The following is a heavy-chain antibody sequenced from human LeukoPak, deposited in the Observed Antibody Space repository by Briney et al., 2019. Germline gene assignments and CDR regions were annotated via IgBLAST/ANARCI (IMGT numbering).Heavy chain of an antibody. CDR1: GFTFSSYA. Sequence: GGSLRLSCAASGFTFSSYAMHWVRQAPGKGLEWVSIIGYRGGSIYYAHSVQGRFTISRDNSKNTLSLQMDGLRPEDTAVYYCAKSWGYTRPYYNYMDVWGKGTTVTVSS. CDR2: IGYRGGSI. V-gene: IGHV3-23*01. J-gene: IGHJ6*03. D-gene: IGHD3-16*02. CDR3: AKSWGYTRPYYNYMDV.